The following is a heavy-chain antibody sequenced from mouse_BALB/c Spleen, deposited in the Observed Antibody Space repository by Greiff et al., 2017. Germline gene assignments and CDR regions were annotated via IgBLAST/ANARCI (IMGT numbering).Heavy chain of an antibody. CDR1: GFAFSSYD. D-gene: IGHD2-2*01. J-gene: IGHJ3*01. V-gene: IGHV5-12-1*01. Sequence: EVQLVESGGGLVKPGGSLKLSCAASGFAFSSYDMSWVRQTPEKRLEWVAYISSGGGSTYYPDTVKGRFTISRDNAKNTLYLQMSSLKSEDTAMYYCARRGGLPFAYWGQGTLVTVSA. CDR2: ISSGGGST. CDR3: ARRGGLPFAY.